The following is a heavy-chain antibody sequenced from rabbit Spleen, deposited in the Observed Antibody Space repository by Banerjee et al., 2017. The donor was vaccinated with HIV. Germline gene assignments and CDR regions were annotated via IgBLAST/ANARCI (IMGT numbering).Heavy chain of an antibody. Sequence: QSLEESGGDLVKPGASLTLTCIASGVSFSGNSYMCWVRQAPGKGLEWIVCIDTGSSGFTYFASWAKGRFTISKTSSTTVTLQMTSRTAADTATYFCARDLAGVIGWNFGWWGAGTLVTVS. J-gene: IGHJ6*01. D-gene: IGHD4-1*01. CDR3: ARDLAGVIGWNFGW. CDR1: GVSFSGNSY. CDR2: IDTGSSGFT. V-gene: IGHV1S40*01.